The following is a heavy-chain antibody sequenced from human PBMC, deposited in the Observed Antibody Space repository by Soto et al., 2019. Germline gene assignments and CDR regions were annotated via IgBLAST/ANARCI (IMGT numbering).Heavy chain of an antibody. J-gene: IGHJ6*02. CDR2: ITGTGGNT. CDR1: GFTLSTYG. Sequence: EVQLLESGGGLVQPGGSLSLSCAASGFTLSTYGMTWVRQAPGKGLEWVSAITGTGGNTYYVESVKGRFTVSRDNSKNMLYLQVNSLRAEDTAVYYCARIRGYYYGLDVWGQGTTVTVSS. CDR3: ARIRGYYYGLDV. V-gene: IGHV3-23*01.